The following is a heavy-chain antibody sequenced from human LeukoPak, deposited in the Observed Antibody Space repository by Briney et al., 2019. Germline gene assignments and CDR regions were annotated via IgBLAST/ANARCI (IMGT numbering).Heavy chain of an antibody. D-gene: IGHD3-9*01. CDR2: IFPSGGEI. Sequence: PGGSLRLSCAASGFTFSTFAMIWVRQPPGKGLEWVSSIFPSGGEIHYADSVRGRFTISRDNAKNFLYLQMNSLRAEDTAVYYCARTYYDILTGYNPYFDYWGQGTLVTVSS. J-gene: IGHJ4*02. CDR1: GFTFSTFA. V-gene: IGHV3-21*01. CDR3: ARTYYDILTGYNPYFDY.